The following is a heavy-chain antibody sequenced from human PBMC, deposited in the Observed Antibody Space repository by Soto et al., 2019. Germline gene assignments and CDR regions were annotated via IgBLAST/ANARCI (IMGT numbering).Heavy chain of an antibody. D-gene: IGHD5-12*01. J-gene: IGHJ6*03. CDR3: ARSGHSYYYYYFMDV. CDR1: GGSIRSGGYY. CDR2: IYYSGNT. Sequence: SETLSLTCTVSGGSIRSGGYYWSWIRQHPGKGLEWMGYIYYSGNTYYNPSLKSRVSISVDTSKNQFSLKLSSVTAADTAVYYCARSGHSYYYYYFMDVWGKGTTVTVSS. V-gene: IGHV4-31*03.